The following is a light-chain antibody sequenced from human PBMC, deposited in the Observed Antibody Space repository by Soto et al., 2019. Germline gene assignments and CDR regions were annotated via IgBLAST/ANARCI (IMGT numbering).Light chain of an antibody. CDR2: GAS. CDR3: QHYEWSPIT. Sequence: EIVLTQSPGTLSLSPGESATLSCRASQSVSSTNLAWYQQKPGQAPRLLIYGASSRATGIPDRFSGSGSGTDFTLTISRLEPEDFAVYYCQHYEWSPITFGQGTKVDIK. CDR1: QSVSSTN. J-gene: IGKJ1*01. V-gene: IGKV3-20*01.